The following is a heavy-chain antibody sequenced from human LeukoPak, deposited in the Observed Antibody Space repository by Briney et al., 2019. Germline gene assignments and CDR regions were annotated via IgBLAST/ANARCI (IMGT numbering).Heavy chain of an antibody. CDR3: ARDPPRGASDY. V-gene: IGHV4-61*02. D-gene: IGHD1-26*01. J-gene: IGHJ4*02. CDR1: GGSISSGSYY. Sequence: SETLSLTCTVSGGSISSGSYYWSWIRQPAGKGLEWIGRIYTSGSTNYNPSLKSRVTIPVDTSKNQFSLKLSSVTAADTAVYYCARDPPRGASDYWGQGTLVTVSS. CDR2: IYTSGST.